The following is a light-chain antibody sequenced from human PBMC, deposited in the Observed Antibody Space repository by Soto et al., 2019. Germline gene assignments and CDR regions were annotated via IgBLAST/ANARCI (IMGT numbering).Light chain of an antibody. V-gene: IGKV1-6*01. CDR1: QDISNY. CDR3: LQFYNFSWT. Sequence: IQMTQSPSSLSASVGDRVTITCQASQDISNYLNWYQQKPGKAPRLLIFAASNLQSGVPSRFSGSGSGTDFTLTISRLQPEDFATYYCLQFYNFSWTFGQGTKV. CDR2: AAS. J-gene: IGKJ1*01.